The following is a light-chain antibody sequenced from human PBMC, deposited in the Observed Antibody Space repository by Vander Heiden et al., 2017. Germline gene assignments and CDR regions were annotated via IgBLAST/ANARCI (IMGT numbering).Light chain of an antibody. CDR1: SDDIGDFNY. CDR2: DVT. CDR3: CAYRGSHSYV. V-gene: IGLV2-14*03. Sequence: QSGLSQPASVSGSPGQSITLPCTGTSDDIGDFNYVSWYQHLPDKAPKLIVYDVTYRPSGVSNRFSGSKSCSTASLTISGLQPEDEADFYCCAYRGSHSYVFGTGTKVTVL. J-gene: IGLJ1*01.